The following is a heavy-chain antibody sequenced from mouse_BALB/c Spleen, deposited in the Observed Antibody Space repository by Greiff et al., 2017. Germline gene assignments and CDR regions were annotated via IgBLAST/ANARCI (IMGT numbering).Heavy chain of an antibody. CDR1: GYTFTSYW. Sequence: VQLQQSGAELAKPGASVKMSCKASGYTFTSYWMHWVKQRPGQGLEWIGYINPSTGYTEYNQKFKDKATLTADKSSSTAYMQLSSLTSEDSAVYYCARSGERSYYRYSFDYWGQGTTLTVSS. J-gene: IGHJ2*01. CDR2: INPSTGYT. D-gene: IGHD2-14*01. CDR3: ARSGERSYYRYSFDY. V-gene: IGHV1-7*01.